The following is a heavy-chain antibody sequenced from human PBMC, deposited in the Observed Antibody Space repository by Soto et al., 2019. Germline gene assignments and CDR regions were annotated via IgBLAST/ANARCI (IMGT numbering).Heavy chain of an antibody. CDR1: VVSVCSYA. J-gene: IGHJ4*02. Sequence: GGCLKLSCAASVVSVCSYAMSWVRQTPGKGLEWVSSIFISSSYIYYADSVKGRFTISRDNAKNSLYLQMNSLRADDTAVYYCARVPYGGSYWREFDYWGQGTLVNLSS. CDR3: ARVPYGGSYWREFDY. D-gene: IGHD1-26*01. CDR2: IFISSSYI. V-gene: IGHV3-21*01.